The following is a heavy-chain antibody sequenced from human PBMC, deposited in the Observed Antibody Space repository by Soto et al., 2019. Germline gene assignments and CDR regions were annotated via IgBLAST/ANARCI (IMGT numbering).Heavy chain of an antibody. CDR2: IIPIFGTA. CDR1: GGTFSSYA. D-gene: IGHD2-15*01. J-gene: IGHJ6*02. CDR3: ARGGAGIVRVAATPWGYGMDV. V-gene: IGHV1-69*01. Sequence: QVQLVQSGAEVKKPGSSVKVSCKASGGTFSSYAISWVRQAPGQGLEWLGGIIPIFGTANYAQKFQGRVTTTADESTSAAYMELSSLGSEDTAVYYCARGGAGIVRVAATPWGYGMDVWGQGTTVTVSS.